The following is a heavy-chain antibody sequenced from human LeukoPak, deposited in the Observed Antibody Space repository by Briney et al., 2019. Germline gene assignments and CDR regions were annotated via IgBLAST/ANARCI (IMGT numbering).Heavy chain of an antibody. V-gene: IGHV4-59*01. Sequence: PSETLSPTCTVSGGSISSYYWSWIRQPPGKGLEWIGDIYYSGSTNYNPSLKSRVTISVDTSKNEFSLKLSSVTAADTAVYYCARNIQRYSYGSYWFDPWGQGTLVTVSS. J-gene: IGHJ5*02. CDR1: GGSISSYY. CDR3: ARNIQRYSYGSYWFDP. D-gene: IGHD5-18*01. CDR2: IYYSGST.